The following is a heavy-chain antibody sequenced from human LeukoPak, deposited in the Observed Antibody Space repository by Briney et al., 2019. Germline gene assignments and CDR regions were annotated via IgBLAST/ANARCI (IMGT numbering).Heavy chain of an antibody. V-gene: IGHV4-4*07. CDR3: ARGYGDFRVEGRYFHS. J-gene: IGHJ4*02. D-gene: IGHD4-17*01. Sequence: SETLSLTCTVSGGSIGSYYWSWIRQPAGKGLEWIGRIYTSGSTNYNPSLKSRVTMSVDTSKNQFSLKLSSVTAADTAVYYCARGYGDFRVEGRYFHSWGQGTLVTVSS. CDR2: IYTSGST. CDR1: GGSIGSYY.